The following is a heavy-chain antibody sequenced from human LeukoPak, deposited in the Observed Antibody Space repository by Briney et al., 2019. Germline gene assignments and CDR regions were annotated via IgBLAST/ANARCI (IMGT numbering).Heavy chain of an antibody. Sequence: PGGSLRLSCAASGFTFSSYWMSWVRQAPGKGLEWVANIKQDGSEKYYVDSVKGRFTISRDNAKNSLYLQMNSLRAEDTAVYYCARGLRITIFGVVSFDYWGQGTLVTVSS. D-gene: IGHD3-3*01. CDR3: ARGLRITIFGVVSFDY. J-gene: IGHJ4*02. CDR1: GFTFSSYW. CDR2: IKQDGSEK. V-gene: IGHV3-7*01.